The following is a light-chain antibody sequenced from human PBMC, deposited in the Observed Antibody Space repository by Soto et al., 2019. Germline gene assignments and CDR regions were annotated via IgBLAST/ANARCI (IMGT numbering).Light chain of an antibody. Sequence: LTQPASVSGSPGQSVTISCTGPRSDIGDSNFISWYQHSPGKAPRLLIYEVNNRPSGVSKRFSGSKAGNTASLTISGLLDDDEADYFCASFRSGTILVFGSGTKVTVL. CDR2: EVN. CDR1: RSDIGDSNF. V-gene: IGLV2-14*01. J-gene: IGLJ1*01. CDR3: ASFRSGTILV.